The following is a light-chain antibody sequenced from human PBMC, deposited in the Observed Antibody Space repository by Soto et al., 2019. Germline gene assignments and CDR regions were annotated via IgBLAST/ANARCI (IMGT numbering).Light chain of an antibody. J-gene: IGLJ2*01. Sequence: QTVVTQPPSVSGAPGQRVTISCTGSSSNIGAGYDVHWYQQLPGTAPKLLIYGNSNRPSGVPDRFSGSKSGTSASLAITGLQAEDEADYSCQSYDSSLSVVVFGGGTQLTVL. CDR2: GNS. CDR3: QSYDSSLSVVV. V-gene: IGLV1-40*01. CDR1: SSNIGAGYD.